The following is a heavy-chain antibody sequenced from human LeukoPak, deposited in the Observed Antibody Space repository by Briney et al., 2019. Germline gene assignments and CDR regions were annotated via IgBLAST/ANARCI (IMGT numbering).Heavy chain of an antibody. D-gene: IGHD5-12*01. V-gene: IGHV4-61*02. J-gene: IGHJ4*02. CDR2: IYTSGST. CDR3: ARPIKAYRGYSGYEY. Sequence: PSETLSLTCTVSGGSISSSSYYWGWIRQPAGKGLEWIGRIYTSGSTNYSPSLRSRVTISLDTSKNQFSLKLSSVTAADTAVYYCARPIKAYRGYSGYEYWGQGTLVTVSS. CDR1: GGSISSSSYY.